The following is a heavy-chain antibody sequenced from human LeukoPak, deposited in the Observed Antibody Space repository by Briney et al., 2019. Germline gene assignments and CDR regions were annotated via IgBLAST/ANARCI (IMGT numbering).Heavy chain of an antibody. J-gene: IGHJ4*02. D-gene: IGHD5-24*01. CDR1: GFTVSSNY. V-gene: IGHV3-53*01. CDR2: IYSGGST. Sequence: GGSLRLSCAASGFTVSSNYMSWVRQAPGKGLEWVSVIYSGGSTYYADSVKGRFTISRDNSKNTLYLQMNSLRAEDTAVYYCARASRDGYNFGYWGQGTLVTVSS. CDR3: ARASRDGYNFGY.